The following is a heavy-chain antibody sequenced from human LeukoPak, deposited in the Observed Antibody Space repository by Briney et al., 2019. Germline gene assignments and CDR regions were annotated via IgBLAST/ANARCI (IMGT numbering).Heavy chain of an antibody. V-gene: IGHV3-7*05. Sequence: GGSLRLSCAASGFTFGSYWMTWLRQAPGKGPEWVANIKHDGSEKDYVDSVKGRFTISRDNARNSLYLQMSSLRAEDTAVYYCARIGRDYGEYFDYWGQGTLVTVSS. CDR3: ARIGRDYGEYFDY. J-gene: IGHJ4*02. CDR1: GFTFGSYW. CDR2: IKHDGSEK. D-gene: IGHD4-17*01.